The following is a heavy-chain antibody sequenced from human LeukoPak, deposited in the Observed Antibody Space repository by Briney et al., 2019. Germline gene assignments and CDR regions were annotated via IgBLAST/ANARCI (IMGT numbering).Heavy chain of an antibody. D-gene: IGHD3-10*01. CDR2: ISYDGSNK. J-gene: IGHJ4*02. V-gene: IGHV3-30*18. Sequence: GGSLRLSCAASGFTFSSSGMHWVRQAPGKGLEWVAVISYDGSNKYYADSVKGRFTISRDNSKNTLYLQMNSLRAEDTAVYYCAKDGIYYGSGSYYPKDYWGQGTLVTVSS. CDR1: GFTFSSSG. CDR3: AKDGIYYGSGSYYPKDY.